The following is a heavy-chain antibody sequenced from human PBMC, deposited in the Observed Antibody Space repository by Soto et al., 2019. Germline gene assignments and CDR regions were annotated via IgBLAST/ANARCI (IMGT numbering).Heavy chain of an antibody. D-gene: IGHD3-22*01. V-gene: IGHV1-2*04. CDR2: INPNSGGT. CDR3: ARDSYDSSTYYGMDV. Sequence: QGLEWMGWINPNSGGTNYAQKFQGWVTMTRDTSISTAYMEVSRLRSADTAVYYCARDSYDSSTYYGMDVWGQGTTVTVSS. J-gene: IGHJ6*02.